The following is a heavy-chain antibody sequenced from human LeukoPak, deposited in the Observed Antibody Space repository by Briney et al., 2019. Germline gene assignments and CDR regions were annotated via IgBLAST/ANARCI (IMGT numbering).Heavy chain of an antibody. D-gene: IGHD3-16*01. CDR2: FDPEDGET. CDR3: ATSYVVAHWFDP. Sequence: ASVKVSCKVFGYTLTELSMHCVRQAPGKGLEWMGGFDPEDGETIYAQKFQGRVTMTEDTSTDTAYMELSSLRSEDTAVYYCATSYVVAHWFDPWGQGTLVTVTS. V-gene: IGHV1-24*01. CDR1: GYTLTELS. J-gene: IGHJ5*02.